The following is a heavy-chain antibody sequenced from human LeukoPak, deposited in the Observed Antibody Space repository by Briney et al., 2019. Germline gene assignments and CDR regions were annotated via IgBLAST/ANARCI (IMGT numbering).Heavy chain of an antibody. CDR3: AREPRRDGFSYYDSFDI. Sequence: HPGGSLRLSCAASGFTFSRIAMTWVRQAPGKGLVWVSRINSDGSSTSYADSVKGRFTISRDNAKNTLYLQMNSLRAEDTAVYYCAREPRRDGFSYYDSFDIWGQGTMVTVSS. CDR1: GFTFSRIA. D-gene: IGHD5-24*01. V-gene: IGHV3-74*01. CDR2: INSDGSST. J-gene: IGHJ3*02.